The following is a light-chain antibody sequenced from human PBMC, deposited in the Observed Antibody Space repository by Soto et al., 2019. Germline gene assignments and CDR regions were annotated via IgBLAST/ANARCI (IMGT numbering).Light chain of an antibody. Sequence: SYELTQPPSVSVAPGETARISCGGNNIGSKGVHWYQQKPGQAPVLVIYSDTDLPPVIPERFSGSNSANMATLTISRVEARDTADSYFQGWDRGSAQVLFGGGTELTV. J-gene: IGLJ2*01. V-gene: IGLV3-21*01. CDR1: NIGSKG. CDR3: QGWDRGSAQVL. CDR2: SDT.